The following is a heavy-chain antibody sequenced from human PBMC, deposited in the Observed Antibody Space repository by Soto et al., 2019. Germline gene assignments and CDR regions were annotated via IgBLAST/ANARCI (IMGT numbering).Heavy chain of an antibody. D-gene: IGHD2-2*01. J-gene: IGHJ6*02. V-gene: IGHV1-24*01. Sequence: QVQLVQSGAEVKKPGASVKVSCKVSGYTLTELSMHWVRQAPGKGLEWMGGFDPEDGETIYAQKFQGRVTMTEDTSTDTAYMELSSLRSEDTAVYYCATCGPDIVLVPAAHYGMDVWGQGTTVTVSS. CDR1: GYTLTELS. CDR3: ATCGPDIVLVPAAHYGMDV. CDR2: FDPEDGET.